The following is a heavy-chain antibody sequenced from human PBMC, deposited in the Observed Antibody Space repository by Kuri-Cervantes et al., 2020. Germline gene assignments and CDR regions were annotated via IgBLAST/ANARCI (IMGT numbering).Heavy chain of an antibody. CDR1: GYTFTRYY. CDR3: ASDSYVSGTYPFSLVC. Sequence: GSVKVSCRTAGYTFTRYYMHWVRQAPAQGLEWMVIINPSGGSTSYGQKFQGSVAMTRYTSTSTVYMELSSLRCEDTAVYYCASDSYVSGTYPFSLVCWGQGTLVTVSS. D-gene: IGHD3-10*01. CDR2: INPSGGST. V-gene: IGHV1-46*01. J-gene: IGHJ4*02.